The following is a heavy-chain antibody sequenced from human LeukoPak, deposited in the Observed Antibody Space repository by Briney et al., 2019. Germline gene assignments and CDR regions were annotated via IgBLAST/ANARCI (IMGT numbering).Heavy chain of an antibody. V-gene: IGHV4-59*01. CDR1: GVSISTYS. Sequence: SETLSLTCTVSGVSISTYSWSWIRQPPGKGLEWIGYISYSGSTGCNPSLRSRVTISVDTSKNQFSLKLSSVTAADTAVYYCATDGNFDLWGRGTLVTVSS. D-gene: IGHD1-26*01. CDR2: ISYSGST. CDR3: ATDGNFDL. J-gene: IGHJ2*01.